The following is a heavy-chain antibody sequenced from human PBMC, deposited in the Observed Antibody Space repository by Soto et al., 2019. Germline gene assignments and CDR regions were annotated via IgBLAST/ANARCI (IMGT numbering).Heavy chain of an antibody. CDR2: IYYSGST. CDR3: ARGGDYYDTDGFGY. Sequence: PSETLSLTCTISGGSLRSYYWSWIRQPPGKGLEWIGYIYYSGSTNYNPSLKSRVTMSVDTSKNQFSLKLSSVTAADTAVYYCARGGDYYDTDGFGYWGQGTLVTVSS. CDR1: GGSLRSYY. D-gene: IGHD3-22*01. J-gene: IGHJ4*02. V-gene: IGHV4-59*01.